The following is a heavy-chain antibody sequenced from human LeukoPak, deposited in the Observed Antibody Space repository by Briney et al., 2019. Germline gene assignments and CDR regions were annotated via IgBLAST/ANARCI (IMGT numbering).Heavy chain of an antibody. J-gene: IGHJ4*02. CDR1: GFTFSSYG. Sequence: GGSLRLSCAASGFTFSSYGMHWVRQAPGKGLEWVAVISYDGSNKYYADSVKGRFTISRDNSKNTLYLQMNSLRAEDTAVYYCAKAKQLVRGGFLIGYWGQGTLVTVSS. D-gene: IGHD6-6*01. CDR2: ISYDGSNK. V-gene: IGHV3-30*18. CDR3: AKAKQLVRGGFLIGY.